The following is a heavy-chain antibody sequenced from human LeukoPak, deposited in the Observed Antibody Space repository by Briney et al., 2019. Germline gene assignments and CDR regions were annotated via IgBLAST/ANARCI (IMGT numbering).Heavy chain of an antibody. CDR3: ARDQYQLRLFDY. CDR1: GFIFSNYA. D-gene: IGHD2-2*01. CDR2: ISSSGSTI. Sequence: GGSLRLSCAASGFIFSNYAMSWIRQAPGKGLEWVSYISSSGSTIYYADSVKGRFTISRDNAKNSLYLQMNSLRAEDTAVYYCARDQYQLRLFDYWGQGTLVTVSS. J-gene: IGHJ4*02. V-gene: IGHV3-11*04.